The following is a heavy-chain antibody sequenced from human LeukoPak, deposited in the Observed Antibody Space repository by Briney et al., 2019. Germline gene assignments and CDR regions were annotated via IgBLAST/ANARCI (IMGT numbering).Heavy chain of an antibody. V-gene: IGHV1-3*01. D-gene: IGHD3-10*01. CDR2: INAGNGNT. J-gene: IGHJ5*02. CDR1: GYTFTSYA. CDR3: ARDRAPITMVRGVINWFDP. Sequence: GASVKVSCKASGYTFTSYAMHWVRQAPGQRLEWMGWINAGNGNTKYSQKFQGRVTITRDTSASTAYMELSGLRSEDTAVYYCARDRAPITMVRGVINWFDPWGQGTLVTVSS.